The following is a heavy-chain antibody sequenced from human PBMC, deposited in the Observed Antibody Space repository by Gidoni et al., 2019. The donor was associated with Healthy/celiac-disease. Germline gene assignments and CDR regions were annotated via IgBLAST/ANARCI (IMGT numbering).Heavy chain of an antibody. CDR3: ARARVTTVEYNWFDP. V-gene: IGHV4-30-2*01. CDR1: GGSLSSGGYS. CDR2: IYHSGST. Sequence: QLQLQESGSGLVKPSQNLSLTCAVSGGSLSSGGYSWSWIRQPPGKGLEWIGYIYHSGSTSYNPSLKSRVTISVDRSKNQFSLKLSSVTAADTAVYYCARARVTTVEYNWFDPWGQGTLVTVSS. J-gene: IGHJ5*02. D-gene: IGHD4-4*01.